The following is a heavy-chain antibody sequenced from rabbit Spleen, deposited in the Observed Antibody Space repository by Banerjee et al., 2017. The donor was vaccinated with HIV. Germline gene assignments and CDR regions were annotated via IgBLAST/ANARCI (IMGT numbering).Heavy chain of an antibody. CDR3: ARSGYVGGDYTWDL. CDR1: GVSFSSNSY. J-gene: IGHJ4*01. Sequence: QSLEESGGDLVKPGASLTLTCTASGVSFSSNSYMCWVRQAPGKGLEWIACIDSGSSGFTYFASWTKGRFTISKTSSTTVTLQMTSLTAADTATYFCARSGYVGGDYTWDLWGQGTLVTVS. CDR2: IDSGSSGFT. D-gene: IGHD1-1*01. V-gene: IGHV1S40*01.